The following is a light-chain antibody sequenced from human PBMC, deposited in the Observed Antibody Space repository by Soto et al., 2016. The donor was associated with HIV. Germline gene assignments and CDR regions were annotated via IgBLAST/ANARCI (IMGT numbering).Light chain of an antibody. Sequence: DIQMTQSPSTLSASVGDRVTITCRASQTVNTWLAWYQQKPGKAPKLLIYKASTLETGVPSRFSGSGSGTEFTLTISSLQPGDFATYFCQQYKTYPLTFGGGTKVQ. J-gene: IGKJ4*01. CDR3: QQYKTYPLT. CDR1: QTVNTW. V-gene: IGKV1-5*03. CDR2: KAS.